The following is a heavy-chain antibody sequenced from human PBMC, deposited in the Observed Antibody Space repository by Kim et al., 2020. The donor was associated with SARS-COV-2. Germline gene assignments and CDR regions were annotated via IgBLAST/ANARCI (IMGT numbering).Heavy chain of an antibody. D-gene: IGHD4-17*01. CDR2: TI. CDR3: ARLRGAAFGY. J-gene: IGHJ4*02. Sequence: TIDNAASVQCRFTISRDNAKTSLYLQMNRLRADDTAVYYCARLRGAAFGYWGQGTLVTVSS. V-gene: IGHV3-48*04.